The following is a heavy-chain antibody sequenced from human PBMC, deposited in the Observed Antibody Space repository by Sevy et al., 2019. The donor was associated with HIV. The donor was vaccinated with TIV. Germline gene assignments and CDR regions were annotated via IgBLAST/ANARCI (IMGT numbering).Heavy chain of an antibody. CDR3: ARDSILGLFY. D-gene: IGHD2-21*01. Sequence: SETLSLTCTVSGGYISSGGYYWSWIRQHPGKGLEWIGYIYYSGSTYYDPSLKSRVTISVDTSKNQFSLKLSSVTAADTAVYYCARDSILGLFYWGQGPLVTVSS. J-gene: IGHJ4*02. CDR2: IYYSGST. V-gene: IGHV4-31*03. CDR1: GGYISSGGYY.